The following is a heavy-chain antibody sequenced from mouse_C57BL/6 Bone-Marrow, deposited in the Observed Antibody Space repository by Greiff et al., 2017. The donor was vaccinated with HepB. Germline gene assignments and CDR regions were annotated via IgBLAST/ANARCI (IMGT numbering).Heavy chain of an antibody. CDR2: IYPGSGSN. CDR1: GYTFTSYW. CDR3: ARNHRGFAY. V-gene: IGHV1-55*01. Sequence: VQLQQPGAELVKPGASVKMSCKASGYTFTSYWITWVTQRPGQGLEWIGDIYPGSGSNNYNEKFKSKATLTVDTSSSTAYMQLSSRTSEDSAVYYCARNHRGFAYWGQGTLVTVSA. D-gene: IGHD2-14*01. J-gene: IGHJ3*01.